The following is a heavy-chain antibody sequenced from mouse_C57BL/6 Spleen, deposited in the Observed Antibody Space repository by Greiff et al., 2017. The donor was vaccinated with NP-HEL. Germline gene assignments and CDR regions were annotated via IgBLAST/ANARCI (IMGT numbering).Heavy chain of an antibody. CDR3: ARRDYYYGSSYAMDY. D-gene: IGHD1-1*01. Sequence: EVQLQQSGPELVKPGASVKISCKASGYTFTDYYMNWVKQSHGKSLEWIGDINPNNGGTSYNQKFKGKATLTVDKYSSTAYMELRSLTSEDSAVYYCARRDYYYGSSYAMDYWGQGTSVTVSS. V-gene: IGHV1-26*01. CDR1: GYTFTDYY. CDR2: INPNNGGT. J-gene: IGHJ4*01.